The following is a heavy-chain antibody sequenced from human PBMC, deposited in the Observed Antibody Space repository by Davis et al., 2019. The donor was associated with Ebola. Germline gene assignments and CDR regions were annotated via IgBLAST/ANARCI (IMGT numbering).Heavy chain of an antibody. CDR2: ISYIDGII. J-gene: IGHJ4*02. CDR1: GFTFSTYT. V-gene: IGHV3-23*01. Sequence: GESLKISCIASGFTFSTYTMNWIRKAPGKGLEWISSISYIDGIIYYADSVKGRFTISRDNSKNTLYLQMNSLRGEDTAVYYCARKGPYDCWGQGTLVTVSS. CDR3: ARKGPYDC.